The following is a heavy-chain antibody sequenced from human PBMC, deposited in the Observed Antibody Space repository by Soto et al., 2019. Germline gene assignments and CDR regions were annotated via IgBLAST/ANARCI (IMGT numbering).Heavy chain of an antibody. CDR3: ARGISWYWFDP. CDR1: GGSFSGYY. CDR2: INHSGST. D-gene: IGHD6-13*01. J-gene: IGHJ5*02. V-gene: IGHV4-34*01. Sequence: SETLSLTCAVYGGSFSGYYWSWIRQPPGKGLEWIGEINHSGSTNYNPSLKSRVTISVDTSKNQFSLKLSSVTAADTAVYYCARGISWYWFDPWGQGTLVTVSS.